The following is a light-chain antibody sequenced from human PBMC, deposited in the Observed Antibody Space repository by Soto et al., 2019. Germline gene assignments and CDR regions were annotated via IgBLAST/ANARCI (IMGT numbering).Light chain of an antibody. CDR2: TAS. Sequence: DVQMTQSPSTLSASVGDRVSITCRASQPIRKWLAWYQQKPGRVPKLLIYTASSLVSGVPSRFSGSGSGTEFTLTISSLQPDDFATYYCQQFDSAPWTFGLGTTVDIK. V-gene: IGKV1-5*03. CDR3: QQFDSAPWT. J-gene: IGKJ1*01. CDR1: QPIRKW.